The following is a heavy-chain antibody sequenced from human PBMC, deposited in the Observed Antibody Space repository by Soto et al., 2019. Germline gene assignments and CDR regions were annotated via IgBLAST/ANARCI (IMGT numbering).Heavy chain of an antibody. CDR3: ARVSGYYLPDY. D-gene: IGHD5-12*01. V-gene: IGHV1-3*01. CDR1: GYTFTNYA. J-gene: IGHJ4*02. Sequence: ASVKVSCKASGYTFTNYAMHWVRQAPGQRLEWMGWINAGNGNTRYSQKFQGRVTITRDTSASTAYMELSSLRSEDTAVYYCARVSGYYLPDYWGQGTLVTVSS. CDR2: INAGNGNT.